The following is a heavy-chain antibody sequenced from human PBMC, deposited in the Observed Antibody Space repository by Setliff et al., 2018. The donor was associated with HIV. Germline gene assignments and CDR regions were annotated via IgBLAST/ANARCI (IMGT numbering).Heavy chain of an antibody. D-gene: IGHD6-19*01. CDR2: IYPGDSDT. Sequence: GESLKISCKGSGYSFTSYWIGWVRQMPGKGLEWMGIIYPGDSDTIYSPSFQGQVTISADKSLSTAYLQWTSLKASDTAMYYCARPRGMAGVNWFDPWGQGTLVTVSS. CDR1: GYSFTSYW. V-gene: IGHV5-51*01. CDR3: ARPRGMAGVNWFDP. J-gene: IGHJ5*02.